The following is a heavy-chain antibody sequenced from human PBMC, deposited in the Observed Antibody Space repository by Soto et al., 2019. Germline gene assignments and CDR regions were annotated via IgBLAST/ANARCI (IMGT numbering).Heavy chain of an antibody. V-gene: IGHV1-69*13. CDR3: ARVSYDFWSGYNPSYYYGMDV. D-gene: IGHD3-3*01. CDR1: GGTFSSYA. Sequence: SVKVSCKASGGTFSSYAISWVRQAPGQGLEWMGGIIPIFGTANYAQKFQGRVTITADESTSTAYKELSSLRSEDTAVYYCARVSYDFWSGYNPSYYYGMDVWGQGTTVTVSS. J-gene: IGHJ6*02. CDR2: IIPIFGTA.